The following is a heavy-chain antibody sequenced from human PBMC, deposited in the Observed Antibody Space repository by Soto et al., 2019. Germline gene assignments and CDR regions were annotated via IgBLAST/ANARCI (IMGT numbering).Heavy chain of an antibody. V-gene: IGHV3-7*01. D-gene: IGHD6-13*01. J-gene: IGHJ6*02. CDR1: GFTFSSDW. Sequence: EVQLVESGGGLVQPGGSLRLSCVDSGFTFSSDWMIWVRQAPVKGLEWVGNIKQDGSEENYVDSVKGRFTISRDNAKNSMYLQMNSLRVEDTAVYYCARIAASGRGWDVWGQGTTVVVSS. CDR3: ARIAASGRGWDV. CDR2: IKQDGSEE.